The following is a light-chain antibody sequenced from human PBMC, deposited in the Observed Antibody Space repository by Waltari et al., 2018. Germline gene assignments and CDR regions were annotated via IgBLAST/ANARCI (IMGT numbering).Light chain of an antibody. CDR2: EVY. V-gene: IGLV2-23*02. J-gene: IGLJ3*02. CDR1: SSNIGSYNL. CDR3: CSYAGSNSWV. Sequence: QSALIQPASVSGSPGQSITISCTGTSSNIGSYNLLPWYQQYPGKAPKVMIYEVYKRPSGVSNRFSGSKSGNTASLTISGLQAEDETDYYCCSYAGSNSWVFGGGTKVTVL.